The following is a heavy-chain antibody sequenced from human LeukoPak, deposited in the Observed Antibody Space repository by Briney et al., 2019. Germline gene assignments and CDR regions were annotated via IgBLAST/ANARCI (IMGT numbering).Heavy chain of an antibody. Sequence: GGSLRLSCAASGFTFDDYAMHWVRQAPGKGLEWVSGISWNSGSIGYADSVKGRFTISRDNAKNSLYLQMNSLRAGDTALYYCAKDIDYYGSGSPSYYFDYWGQGTLVTVSS. CDR2: ISWNSGSI. V-gene: IGHV3-9*01. CDR1: GFTFDDYA. D-gene: IGHD3-10*01. CDR3: AKDIDYYGSGSPSYYFDY. J-gene: IGHJ4*02.